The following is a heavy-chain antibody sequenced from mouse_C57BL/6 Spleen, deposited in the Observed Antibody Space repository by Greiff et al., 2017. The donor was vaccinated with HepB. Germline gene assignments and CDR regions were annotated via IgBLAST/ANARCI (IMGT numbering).Heavy chain of an antibody. CDR1: GYTFTSYW. Sequence: VQLQQSGTELVKPGASVKLSCKASGYTFTSYWMHWVKQRPGQGLEWIGNINPSNGGTNYNEKFKSKATLTVDKSSSTAYMQLSSLTSEDSAVYYCARDDGYTGPFAYWGQGTLVTVSA. CDR3: ARDDGYTGPFAY. J-gene: IGHJ3*01. CDR2: INPSNGGT. V-gene: IGHV1-53*01. D-gene: IGHD2-3*01.